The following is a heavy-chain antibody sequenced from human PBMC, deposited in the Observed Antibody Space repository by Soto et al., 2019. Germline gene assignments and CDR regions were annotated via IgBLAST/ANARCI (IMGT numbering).Heavy chain of an antibody. CDR1: GFTFSSYA. J-gene: IGHJ4*02. V-gene: IGHV3-30-3*01. CDR3: AKDHSIAAHPPDY. CDR2: ISYDGSNK. D-gene: IGHD6-6*01. Sequence: PGGSLRLSCAASGFTFSSYAMHWVRQAPGKGLEWVAVISYDGSNKYYADSVKGRFTISRDNSKNTLYLQMNSLRAEDTAVYYCAKDHSIAAHPPDYWGQGTLVTVSS.